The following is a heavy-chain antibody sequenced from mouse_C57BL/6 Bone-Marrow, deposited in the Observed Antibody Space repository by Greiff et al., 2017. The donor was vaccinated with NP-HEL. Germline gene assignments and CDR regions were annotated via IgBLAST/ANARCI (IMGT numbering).Heavy chain of an antibody. V-gene: IGHV1-64*01. J-gene: IGHJ2*01. CDR1: GYTFTSYW. D-gene: IGHD1-1*01. CDR2: IHPNSGST. Sequence: QVQLQQPGAELVKPGASVKLSCKASGYTFTSYWMHWVKQRPGQGLEWIGMIHPNSGSTNYNEKFKSKATLTVDKSSSTAYMQLRSLTSEDSAVYYCASWGSYGSSYPYYFDYWGQGTTLTVSS. CDR3: ASWGSYGSSYPYYFDY.